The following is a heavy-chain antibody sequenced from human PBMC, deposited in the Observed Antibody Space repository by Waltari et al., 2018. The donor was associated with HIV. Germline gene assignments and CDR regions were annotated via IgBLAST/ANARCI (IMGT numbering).Heavy chain of an antibody. Sequence: LVASGGDLVQYGTSLRLPWEASGFSFSAYDMFWVRQAPGKGLEWVAVISNDGNDKKYVDSVNGRFNVSRDNVKNTLYLYMSRLRPEDTAVYYCVRETSGRDAFDIWGLGTQVIVSS. D-gene: IGHD2-15*01. V-gene: IGHV3-30*15. CDR2: ISNDGNDK. J-gene: IGHJ3*02. CDR1: GFSFSAYD. CDR3: VRETSGRDAFDI.